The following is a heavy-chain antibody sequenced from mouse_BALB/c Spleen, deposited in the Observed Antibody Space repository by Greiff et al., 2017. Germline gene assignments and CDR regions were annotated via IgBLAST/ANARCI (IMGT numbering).Heavy chain of an antibody. J-gene: IGHJ4*01. CDR2: ISSGGGST. V-gene: IGHV5-12-1*01. CDR1: GFAFSSYD. CDR3: ARSQLGRYAMDY. Sequence: EVKLVESGGGLVKPGGSLKLSCTASGFAFSSYDMSWVRQTPEKRLEWVAYISSGGGSTYYPDTVKGRFTISRDNAKNTLYLQMSSLKSEDTAMYYCARSQLGRYAMDYWGQGTSVTVSS. D-gene: IGHD4-1*02.